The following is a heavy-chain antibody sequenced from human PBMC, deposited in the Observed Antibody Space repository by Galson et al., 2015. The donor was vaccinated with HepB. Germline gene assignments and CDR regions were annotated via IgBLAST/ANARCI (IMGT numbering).Heavy chain of an antibody. CDR2: ISGSGGST. CDR3: AKGDYGDYTIDY. J-gene: IGHJ4*02. Sequence: SLRLSCAASGFTFSSYAMSWVRQAPGKGLEWVSAISGSGGSTYYADSVKGRFTISRDNSKNTLYLQMNSLRAEDTAVYYCAKGDYGDYTIDYWGQGTLVTVSS. D-gene: IGHD4-17*01. V-gene: IGHV3-23*01. CDR1: GFTFSSYA.